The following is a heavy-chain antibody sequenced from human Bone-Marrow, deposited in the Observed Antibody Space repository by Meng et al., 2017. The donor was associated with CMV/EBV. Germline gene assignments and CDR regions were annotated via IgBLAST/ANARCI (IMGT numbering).Heavy chain of an antibody. CDR3: AKRSARGGGGYLDY. J-gene: IGHJ4*02. V-gene: IGHV3-23*01. Sequence: GSGYTFDYYAMSWVRQAPGKGLEWVSAIRSSGGSPSYADSVKGRFTISRDNSRNMLFLEMNSLRTEDTAIYYCAKRSARGGGGYLDYWGQGTLVTVSS. D-gene: IGHD3-16*01. CDR1: GYTFDYYA. CDR2: IRSSGGSP.